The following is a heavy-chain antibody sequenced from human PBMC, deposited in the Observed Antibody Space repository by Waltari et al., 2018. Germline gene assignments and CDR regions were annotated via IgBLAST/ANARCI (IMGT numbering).Heavy chain of an antibody. CDR2: ISGSGGST. Sequence: EVQLLESGGGLVQPGGSLRLSCAASGFTFSRYAMSWVRQAPGEVLEWVSAISGSGGSTYYADSVKGRFTISRDNSKNTLYLQMNSLRAEDTAVYYCAKDHSSGWVDYWGQGTLVTVSS. J-gene: IGHJ4*02. CDR3: AKDHSSGWVDY. D-gene: IGHD6-19*01. V-gene: IGHV3-23*01. CDR1: GFTFSRYA.